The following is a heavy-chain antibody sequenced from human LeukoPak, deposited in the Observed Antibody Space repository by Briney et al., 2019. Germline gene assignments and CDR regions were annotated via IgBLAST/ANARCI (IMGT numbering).Heavy chain of an antibody. CDR2: IYSGGST. J-gene: IGHJ4*02. D-gene: IGHD3-10*01. Sequence: PGGSLRLSCAASGFTVSSIYMTWVRQAPGKGLDWVSIIYSGGSTYYADSVKGRFTISGDNSKNTLYLQMNSLRAEDTAVYYCAVGVAQAAYDYWGQGTLVTVSS. CDR1: GFTVSSIY. CDR3: AVGVAQAAYDY. V-gene: IGHV3-66*01.